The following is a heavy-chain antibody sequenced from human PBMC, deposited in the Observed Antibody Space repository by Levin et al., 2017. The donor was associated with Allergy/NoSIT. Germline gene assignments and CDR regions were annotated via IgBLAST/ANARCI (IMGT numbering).Heavy chain of an antibody. CDR1: GFTFSSYA. D-gene: IGHD3-16*01. CDR2: ISYDGSNK. V-gene: IGHV3-30*04. Sequence: QAGGSLRLSCAASGFTFSSYAMHWVRQAPGKGLEWVAVISYDGSNKYYADSVKGRFTISRDNSKNSLYLQMNSLRAEDTAVYYCARDRVQWGMITFGGASLWGQGTLVTVSS. J-gene: IGHJ4*02. CDR3: ARDRVQWGMITFGGASL.